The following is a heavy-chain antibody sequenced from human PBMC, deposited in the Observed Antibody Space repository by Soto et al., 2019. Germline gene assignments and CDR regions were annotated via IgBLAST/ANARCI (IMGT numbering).Heavy chain of an antibody. CDR2: IYNSGGS. CDR3: VGTGTTDDY. D-gene: IGHD4-17*01. CDR1: GAFVRSGDYY. V-gene: IGHV4-30-4*01. J-gene: IGHJ4*02. Sequence: SETLSLTCSVSGAFVRSGDYYWSCIRQAPGKGLEWIGYIYNSGGSYYNPSLKGRLTISIDTSKNQFSLKLNSVTAADTAIYYCVGTGTTDDYWGRGTLVTVSS.